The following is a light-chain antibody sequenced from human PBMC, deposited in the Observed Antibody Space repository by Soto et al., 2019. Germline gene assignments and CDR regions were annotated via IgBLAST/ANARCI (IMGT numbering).Light chain of an antibody. CDR2: GAS. J-gene: IGKJ5*01. CDR1: QSVTTN. CDR3: QQYNNWPPRIT. V-gene: IGKV3-15*01. Sequence: LSCWASQSVTTNLAWYQQIPGQAPRLLIYGASTRATGIPARFSGSGSGTEFTLTISSLQSEDFAVYYCQQYNNWPPRITFGQGTRLEIK.